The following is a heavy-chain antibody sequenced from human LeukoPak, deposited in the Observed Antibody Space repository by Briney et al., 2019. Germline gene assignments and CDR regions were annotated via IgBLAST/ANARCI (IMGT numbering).Heavy chain of an antibody. CDR1: GFTFSRHW. Sequence: GGSLRLSCAASGFTFSRHWMYWVRQAPGKGLVWVSRVKSDGSSTSYADSAKGRFTISRDNAKNTLYLQMNSLRAEDTAVYYCARGPWGSYEGAFDYWGQGTLVTVSS. D-gene: IGHD2-15*01. J-gene: IGHJ4*02. CDR3: ARGPWGSYEGAFDY. V-gene: IGHV3-74*01. CDR2: VKSDGSST.